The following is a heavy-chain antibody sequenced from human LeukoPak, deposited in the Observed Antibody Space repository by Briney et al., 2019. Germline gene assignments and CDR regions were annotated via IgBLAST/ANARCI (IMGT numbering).Heavy chain of an antibody. CDR2: IYPGDSDT. V-gene: IGHV5-51*01. CDR3: ARGVLLWFGELPYYFDY. D-gene: IGHD3-10*01. J-gene: IGHJ4*02. CDR1: GYSFTSYW. Sequence: GESLKISCKGSGYSFTSYWIGWVRQMPGKGLEWMGIIYPGDSDTRYSPSFQGQVTISADKSISTAYLQWSSLKASDTAMYYCARGVLLWFGELPYYFDYWGQGTLVTVSS.